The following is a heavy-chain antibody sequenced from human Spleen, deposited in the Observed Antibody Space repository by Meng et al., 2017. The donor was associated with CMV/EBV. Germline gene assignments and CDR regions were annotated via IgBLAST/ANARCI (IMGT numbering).Heavy chain of an antibody. Sequence: GGSLRLSCAASGFTFSSYAMHWVRQAPGKGLEWVAVISYDGSNKYYADSVKGRFTISRDNSKNTLYLQMNSLRAEDTAVYYCARGQDIAAAGADYWGQGTLVTVSS. CDR3: ARGQDIAAAGADY. CDR1: GFTFSSYA. CDR2: ISYDGSNK. J-gene: IGHJ4*02. V-gene: IGHV3-30-3*01. D-gene: IGHD6-13*01.